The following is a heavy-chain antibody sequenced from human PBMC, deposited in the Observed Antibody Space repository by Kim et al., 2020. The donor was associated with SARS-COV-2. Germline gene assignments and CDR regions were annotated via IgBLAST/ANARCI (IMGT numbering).Heavy chain of an antibody. CDR2: NGNP. J-gene: IGHJ4*02. Sequence: NGNPNDNPSLSSRVTMSLDTSRNQFSLKLRAVTAADTAVYYCARMYDYAPYWGQGALVTVSS. CDR3: ARMYDYAPY. D-gene: IGHD2-2*01. V-gene: IGHV4-4*07.